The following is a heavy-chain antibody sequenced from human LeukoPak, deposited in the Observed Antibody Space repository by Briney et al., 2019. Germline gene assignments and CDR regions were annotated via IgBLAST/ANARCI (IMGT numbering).Heavy chain of an antibody. V-gene: IGHV3-15*01. CDR2: IKSKTDGGTT. CDR1: GFTFSNAW. D-gene: IGHD2-21*02. Sequence: GGSLRLSCAASGFTFSNAWMSWVRQAPGKGLEWVGCIKSKTDGGTTDYAAPVKGRFTISRDDSKNTLYLQMNSLKTEDTAVYYCTAYCGGDCYQFGQYDYWGQGTLVTVSS. J-gene: IGHJ4*02. CDR3: TAYCGGDCYQFGQYDY.